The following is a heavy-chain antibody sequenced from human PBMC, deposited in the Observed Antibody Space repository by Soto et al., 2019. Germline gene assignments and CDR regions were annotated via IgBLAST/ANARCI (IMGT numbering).Heavy chain of an antibody. D-gene: IGHD3-9*01. CDR3: ARASTFYDCFVP. V-gene: IGHV4-4*07. J-gene: IGHJ5*02. CDR1: GGTISGYY. CDR2: IYSSGNT. Sequence: SETLSLTCSVSGGTISGYYWTWIRQPAGKGLQSLGRIYSSGNTKYNPSLQSRVTMSLDTSNNHFSLRLTSVTAADTAVYYCARASTFYDCFVPWGQGTLVTLSS.